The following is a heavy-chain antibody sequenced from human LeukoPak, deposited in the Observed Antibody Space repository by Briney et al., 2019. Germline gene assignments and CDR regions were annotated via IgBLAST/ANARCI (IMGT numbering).Heavy chain of an antibody. V-gene: IGHV5-51*01. D-gene: IGHD3-22*01. J-gene: IGHJ5*02. Sequence: GESLKISCKGSGCTFTSYWIAWVRQMPGKGLEWMGIIYPGDSDTRYSPSFQGQVTISADKSITTAYLQWSSLRASDTAMYYCARLYYYDTSGYPHNWFDPWGQGTLVTVSS. CDR2: IYPGDSDT. CDR1: GCTFTSYW. CDR3: ARLYYYDTSGYPHNWFDP.